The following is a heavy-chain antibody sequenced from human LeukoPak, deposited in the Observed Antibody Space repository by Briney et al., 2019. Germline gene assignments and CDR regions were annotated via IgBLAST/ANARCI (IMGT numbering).Heavy chain of an antibody. D-gene: IGHD6-25*01. J-gene: IGHJ4*02. CDR1: GFTFSDSY. Sequence: GGSLRVSCAASGFTFSDSYMSWICQGLGKGLGWVSYISSSGSNIYYADSVKGRFTISRDNAKNSLYLQMNSLRAEDTAVYYCARDPRRDYFDYWGQGTLVTVSS. CDR2: ISSSGSNI. V-gene: IGHV3-11*01. CDR3: ARDPRRDYFDY.